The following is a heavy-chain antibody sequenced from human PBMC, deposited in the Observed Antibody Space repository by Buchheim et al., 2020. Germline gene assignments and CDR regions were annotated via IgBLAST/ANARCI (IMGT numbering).Heavy chain of an antibody. CDR2: INANGGGI. CDR3: AREELDCGGDCFLY. D-gene: IGHD2-21*01. CDR1: GFDFSSYE. J-gene: IGHJ4*02. Sequence: EVQLVESGGGLVQPGGSLRLSCEASGFDFSSYEINWVRQAPGKGLEWISYINANGGGIYYAGSVKGRFTVSRDNARNLVYLEMNSLRVEDTAVYYCAREELDCGGDCFLYWGQGT. V-gene: IGHV3-48*03.